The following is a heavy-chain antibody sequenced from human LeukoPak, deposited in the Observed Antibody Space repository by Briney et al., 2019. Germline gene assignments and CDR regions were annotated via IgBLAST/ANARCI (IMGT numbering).Heavy chain of an antibody. CDR2: IYTSGST. CDR3: ARWVGYGDYFDY. J-gene: IGHJ4*02. Sequence: PSQTLSLTCTVSGGSISGGSYYWSWIRQPAGKGPEWIGRIYTSGSTNYNPSLKSRVTISVDTSKNQFSLKLSSVTAADTAVYYCARWVGYGDYFDYWGQGTLVTVSS. V-gene: IGHV4-61*02. CDR1: GGSISGGSYY. D-gene: IGHD4-17*01.